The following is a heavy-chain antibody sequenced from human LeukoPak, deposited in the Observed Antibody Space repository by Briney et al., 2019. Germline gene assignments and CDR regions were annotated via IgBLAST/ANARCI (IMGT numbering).Heavy chain of an antibody. CDR2: ISSSSSYI. V-gene: IGHV3-21*01. CDR3: ARAGSDYGDPRGYYGMDV. CDR1: GFTFSSYS. D-gene: IGHD4-17*01. Sequence: GGSLRLSCAASGFTFSSYSMNWARQAPGKGLEWVSSISSSSSYIYYADSVKGRFTISRDNAKNSLYLQMNSLRAEDTAVYYCARAGSDYGDPRGYYGMDVWGQGTTVTVSS. J-gene: IGHJ6*02.